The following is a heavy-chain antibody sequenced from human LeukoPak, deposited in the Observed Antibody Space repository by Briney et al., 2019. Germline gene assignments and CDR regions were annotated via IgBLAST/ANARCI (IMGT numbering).Heavy chain of an antibody. CDR3: ARGYYWYFDL. CDR2: IYYSGST. V-gene: IGHV4-59*01. CDR1: GGSISSYY. Sequence: SETLSLACTVSGGSISSYYWSWIRQPPGKGLEWIGYIYYSGSTNYNPSLKSRVTISVDTSKNQFSLKLSSVTAADTAVYYCARGYYWYFDLWGRGTLVTVSS. J-gene: IGHJ2*01.